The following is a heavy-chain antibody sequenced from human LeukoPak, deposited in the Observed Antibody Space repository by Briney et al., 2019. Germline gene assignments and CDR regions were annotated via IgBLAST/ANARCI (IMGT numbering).Heavy chain of an antibody. Sequence: PGGSLRLSCAASGFTFSSYGMHWVRQAPGKGLEWVANIKQDGSEKFYVDSLKGRFTISRDNAKNSLYLQMNSLRAEDTAVYYCARLYSSSWYVPYFDYWGQGTLVTVSS. CDR3: ARLYSSSWYVPYFDY. V-gene: IGHV3-7*01. CDR2: IKQDGSEK. CDR1: GFTFSSYG. J-gene: IGHJ4*02. D-gene: IGHD6-13*01.